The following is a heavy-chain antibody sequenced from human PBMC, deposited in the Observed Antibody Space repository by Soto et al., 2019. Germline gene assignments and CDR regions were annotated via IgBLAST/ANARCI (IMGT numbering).Heavy chain of an antibody. J-gene: IGHJ6*02. CDR2: IYYSGST. CDR3: AREGAAAAAGYYYYYYGMDV. D-gene: IGHD6-13*01. V-gene: IGHV4-30-4*01. Sequence: SETLSLTCTVSGGSISSGDYYWSWIRQPPGKGLEWIGYIYYSGSTYYNPSLKSRVTISVDTSKNQFSLKLSSVTAADTAVYYCAREGAAAAAGYYYYYYGMDVWGQGTTVTVSS. CDR1: GGSISSGDYY.